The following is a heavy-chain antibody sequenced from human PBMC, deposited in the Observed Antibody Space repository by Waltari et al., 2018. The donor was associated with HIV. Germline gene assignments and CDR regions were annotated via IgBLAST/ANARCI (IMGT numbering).Heavy chain of an antibody. Sequence: QVQLQESGPGLVKPSETLSLTCTVSGGPISSYYWSWIRQPPGKGLEWIGYIYYSGSTNYNPSLKCRVTISVDTSKNQFSLKLSSVTAADTAVYYCARSGSYRGYFDYWGQGTLVTVSS. D-gene: IGHD1-26*01. CDR1: GGPISSYY. CDR3: ARSGSYRGYFDY. V-gene: IGHV4-59*01. J-gene: IGHJ4*02. CDR2: IYYSGST.